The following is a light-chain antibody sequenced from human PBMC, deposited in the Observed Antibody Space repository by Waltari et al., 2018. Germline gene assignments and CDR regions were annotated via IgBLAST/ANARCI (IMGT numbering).Light chain of an antibody. CDR3: QQYGSSPLT. Sequence: DIVLTQSPATLSLSPGASSTLSCMASQSVSSNFLAWYQKKPGQAPRLLIYGASSRATGIPDRVSGSGSGTDFTLTISRLEPEDFAVYYCQQYGSSPLTFGGGTKVEIK. CDR1: QSVSSNF. CDR2: GAS. J-gene: IGKJ4*01. V-gene: IGKV3-20*01.